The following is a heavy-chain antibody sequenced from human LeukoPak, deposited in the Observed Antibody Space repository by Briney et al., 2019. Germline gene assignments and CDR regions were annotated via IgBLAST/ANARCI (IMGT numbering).Heavy chain of an antibody. J-gene: IGHJ1*01. V-gene: IGHV1-69*02. CDR1: GGTFSSYT. Sequence: ASVKVSCKASGGTFSSYTISWVRQATGQGLEWMGRIIPILGIANYAQKFQGRVTITTDESTSTAYMELSSLRSEDTAVYYCASCPDYDSSGYYPEYFQHWGQGTLVTVSS. CDR2: IIPILGIA. D-gene: IGHD3-22*01. CDR3: ASCPDYDSSGYYPEYFQH.